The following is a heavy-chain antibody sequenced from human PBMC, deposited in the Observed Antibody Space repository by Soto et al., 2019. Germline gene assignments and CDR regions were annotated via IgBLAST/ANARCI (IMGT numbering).Heavy chain of an antibody. J-gene: IGHJ4*02. D-gene: IGHD4-17*01. CDR2: IYYSGST. V-gene: IGHV4-59*08. CDR1: GGSISSYY. Sequence: SETLSLTCTVSGGSISSYYWSWIRQPPGKGLEWIGYIYYSGSTNYNPSLKSRVTISVDTSKNQFSLKLSSVTAADTAVYYCARLGDYAIPYCIDYWGQGTLVTVS. CDR3: ARLGDYAIPYCIDY.